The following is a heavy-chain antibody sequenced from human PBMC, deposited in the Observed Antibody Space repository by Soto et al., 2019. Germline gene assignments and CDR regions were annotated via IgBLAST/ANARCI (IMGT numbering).Heavy chain of an antibody. V-gene: IGHV3-30*03. CDR1: GFTFSNYG. CDR3: ARGGSFDV. CDR2: LTSGGSQK. D-gene: IGHD3-16*01. J-gene: IGHJ3*01. Sequence: QVQVVESGGGVVQPGRSLRLSCLASGFTFSNYGLHWVRQAPGKGLEWVALLTSGGSQKFYAESVKGRFTISRDDSRSTFFLQMDSLRSEDMAVYYCARGGSFDVWGQGTMVTVSS.